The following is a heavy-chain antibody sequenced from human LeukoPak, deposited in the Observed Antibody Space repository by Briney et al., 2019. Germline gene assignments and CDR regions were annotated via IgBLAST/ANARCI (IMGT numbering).Heavy chain of an antibody. CDR1: GFTFSSYW. Sequence: GGSLRLSCAASGFTFSSYWMHWVRQAPGKGLEWVGRIKSKTDGGTTDYAAPVKGRITISRDDSTNTLHLQMNSLKTEDTAVYYCTTSLAGAVTAVYPFDNWGQGTLVTVSS. D-gene: IGHD2-21*02. CDR3: TTSLAGAVTAVYPFDN. V-gene: IGHV3-15*01. CDR2: IKSKTDGGTT. J-gene: IGHJ4*02.